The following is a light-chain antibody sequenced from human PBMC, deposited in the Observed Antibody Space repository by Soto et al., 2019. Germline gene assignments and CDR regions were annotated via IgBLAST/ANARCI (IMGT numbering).Light chain of an antibody. J-gene: IGLJ3*02. V-gene: IGLV2-14*01. CDR2: EVT. CDR1: SSDVGGYNY. CDR3: SSYTSSYTWV. Sequence: QSALTQPASVSGSPGQSITISCTGTSSDVGGYNYVSWYQQHPGKAPKLMICEVTNRPSGVSNRSSGSTSANTAFLTISGLQDEDEADYCCSSYTSSYTWVFGGGTKVTVL.